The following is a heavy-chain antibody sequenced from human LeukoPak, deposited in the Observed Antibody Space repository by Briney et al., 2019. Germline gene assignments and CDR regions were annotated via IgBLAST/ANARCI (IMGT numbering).Heavy chain of an antibody. Sequence: AGGSLRLSCAASGFTFSNYAMTWVRQAPGKGLEWVSTVSDSGGSTYYPDSVKGRFTISRDNSKNTLYVQMNSLRAEDTAVYYCAKTARSVAGTRGAFDIWDQGTMVTVSS. CDR3: AKTARSVAGTRGAFDI. J-gene: IGHJ3*02. V-gene: IGHV3-23*01. D-gene: IGHD6-19*01. CDR2: VSDSGGST. CDR1: GFTFSNYA.